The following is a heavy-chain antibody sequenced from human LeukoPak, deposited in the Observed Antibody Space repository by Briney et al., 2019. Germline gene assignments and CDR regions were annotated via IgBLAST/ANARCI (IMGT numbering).Heavy chain of an antibody. D-gene: IGHD3-9*01. V-gene: IGHV1-8*01. Sequence: APVKVSCKASGYTFTSYDINWVRQATGQGLEWMGWMNPNSGNTGYAQKFQGRVTMTRNTSISTAYMELSSLRSEDTAVYYCARGAYYDILTGYYKDAFDIWGQGTMVTVSS. CDR1: GYTFTSYD. CDR3: ARGAYYDILTGYYKDAFDI. CDR2: MNPNSGNT. J-gene: IGHJ3*02.